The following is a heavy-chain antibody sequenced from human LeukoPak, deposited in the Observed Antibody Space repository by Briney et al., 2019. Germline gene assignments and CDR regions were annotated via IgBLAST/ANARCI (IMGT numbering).Heavy chain of an antibody. CDR3: AGMDSNGLHIDY. Sequence: SETLSLTCTVSGGSISSYYWSWIRQPPGKGLEWIGYIYYSGSTNYNPSLKSRVTISVDTSKNQFSLKLSSVTAADTAVYYCAGMDSNGLHIDYWGQGTLVTVSS. J-gene: IGHJ4*02. V-gene: IGHV4-59*01. D-gene: IGHD6-25*01. CDR2: IYYSGST. CDR1: GGSISSYY.